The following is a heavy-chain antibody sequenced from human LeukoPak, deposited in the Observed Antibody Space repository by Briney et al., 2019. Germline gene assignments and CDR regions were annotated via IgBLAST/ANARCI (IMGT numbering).Heavy chain of an antibody. D-gene: IGHD1-26*01. CDR2: MNPNSGNT. Sequence: ASVKVSCKASGYTFTSYDINWVRQATGQGLEWMGWMNPNSGNTGYAQKLQGRVTMTTDTSTGTAYMELRSLRSDDTAVYYCARDFSPGALDAFDIWGQGTMVTVSS. CDR3: ARDFSPGALDAFDI. J-gene: IGHJ3*02. V-gene: IGHV1-8*01. CDR1: GYTFTSYD.